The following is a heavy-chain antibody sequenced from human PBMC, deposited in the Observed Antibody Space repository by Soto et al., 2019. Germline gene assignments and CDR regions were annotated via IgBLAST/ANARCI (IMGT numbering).Heavy chain of an antibody. V-gene: IGHV3-66*01. CDR1: GLTVSSTY. CDR2: IPSGGPT. CDR3: ANYYDILTGSSYFDY. J-gene: IGHJ4*02. D-gene: IGHD3-9*01. Sequence: PGGSLRLSCAASGLTVSSTYMGWVCQAQGKGLEWVSLIPSGGPTYYADSVKGRFTISRDTSENTVHLQMDSLRAEDTAVYYCANYYDILTGSSYFDYWGQGTLVTVSS.